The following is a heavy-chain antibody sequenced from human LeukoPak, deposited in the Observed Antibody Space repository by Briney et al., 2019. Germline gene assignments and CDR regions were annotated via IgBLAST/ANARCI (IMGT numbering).Heavy chain of an antibody. Sequence: GASVKVSCKVSGYTLTELSMHWVRQAPGKGLEWMGGFDPEDGETIYAQKFQGRVTMTEDTSTDTAYMELSSLRSEDTAVYYCATDRPQGSGWYCVGDYWGQGTLVTVSS. CDR2: FDPEDGET. CDR3: ATDRPQGSGWYCVGDY. V-gene: IGHV1-24*01. J-gene: IGHJ4*02. D-gene: IGHD6-19*01. CDR1: GYTLTELS.